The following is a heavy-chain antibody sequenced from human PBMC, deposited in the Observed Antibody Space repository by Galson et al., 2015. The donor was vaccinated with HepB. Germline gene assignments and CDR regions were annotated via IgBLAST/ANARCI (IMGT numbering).Heavy chain of an antibody. CDR2: ISAYNGNT. D-gene: IGHD3-22*01. J-gene: IGHJ4*02. CDR1: GYTFTSYG. Sequence: SVKVSCKASGYTFTSYGISWVRQAPGQGLEWMGWISAYNGNTNYAQKLQGRVTMTTDTSTSTAYMELRSLRSDDTAVYYCATFNEDYDSSGYGTFDYWGQGTLVTVSS. V-gene: IGHV1-18*01. CDR3: ATFNEDYDSSGYGTFDY.